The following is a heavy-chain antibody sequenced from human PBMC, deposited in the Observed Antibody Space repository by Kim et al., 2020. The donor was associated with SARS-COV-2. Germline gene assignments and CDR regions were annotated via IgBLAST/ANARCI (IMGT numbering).Heavy chain of an antibody. CDR2: IYYSGST. D-gene: IGHD4-17*01. J-gene: IGHJ4*02. CDR3: ARVLPVGDYFEYYFDY. V-gene: IGHV4-59*13. Sequence: SETLSLTCTVSGGSISSYYWSWIRQPPGKGLEWIGYIYYSGSTNYNPSLKSRVTISVDTSKNQFSLKLSSVTAADTAVYYCARVLPVGDYFEYYFDYWGQGTLVTVSS. CDR1: GGSISSYY.